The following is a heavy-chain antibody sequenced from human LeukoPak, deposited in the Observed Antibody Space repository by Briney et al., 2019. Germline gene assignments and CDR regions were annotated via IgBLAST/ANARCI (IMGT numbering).Heavy chain of an antibody. J-gene: IGHJ3*02. CDR3: ARASTLAVAGNAFDI. D-gene: IGHD6-19*01. Sequence: GGSLRLSCAASGFTSSSYGMHWVRQAPGKGLEWVAVIWYDGSNKYYADSVKGRFTISRDNSKNTLYLQMNSLRAEDTAVYYCARASTLAVAGNAFDIWGQGTMVTVSS. V-gene: IGHV3-33*01. CDR2: IWYDGSNK. CDR1: GFTSSSYG.